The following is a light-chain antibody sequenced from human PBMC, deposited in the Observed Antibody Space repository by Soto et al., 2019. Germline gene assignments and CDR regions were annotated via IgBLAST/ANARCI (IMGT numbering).Light chain of an antibody. CDR1: EGISSF. Sequence: AIRMTQSPSSFSASTGDRITITCRASEGISSFLACYQEKPGRAPKLLIYAADTFQGGVPARVSSSVAGTDVTLTITCLQSEDFATYDCQHYYSYPHTFGQGNKVEIK. V-gene: IGKV1-8*01. CDR2: AAD. CDR3: QHYYSYPHT. J-gene: IGKJ1*01.